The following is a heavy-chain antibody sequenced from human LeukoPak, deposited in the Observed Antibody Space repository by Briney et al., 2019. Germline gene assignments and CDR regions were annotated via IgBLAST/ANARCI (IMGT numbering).Heavy chain of an antibody. CDR1: GYSFTSYW. Sequence: PGESLKISCKGSGYSFTSYWIGWVRQMPGKGLEWMGIIYPGDSDTRYSPSFQGQVTISAGKSIGTAYLQWSSLKASDTAMYYCARPNPGYSYGYDYWGQGTLVTVSS. D-gene: IGHD5-18*01. CDR3: ARPNPGYSYGYDY. J-gene: IGHJ4*02. CDR2: IYPGDSDT. V-gene: IGHV5-51*01.